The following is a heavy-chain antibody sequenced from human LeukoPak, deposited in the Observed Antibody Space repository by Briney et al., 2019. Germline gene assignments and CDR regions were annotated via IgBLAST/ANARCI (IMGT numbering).Heavy chain of an antibody. J-gene: IGHJ4*02. CDR2: IYLGDSDT. Sequence: PGESLKISCKGSEYSFTSYWIGWVRQMPEKGLEWMGIIYLGDSDTRYSPSFQGQVTISADKSISTAYLQWSSLKASDTAMYYCARSAYCGGDCYLPTTFGYWGQATLVTVSS. D-gene: IGHD2-21*01. CDR3: ARSAYCGGDCYLPTTFGY. CDR1: EYSFTSYW. V-gene: IGHV5-51*01.